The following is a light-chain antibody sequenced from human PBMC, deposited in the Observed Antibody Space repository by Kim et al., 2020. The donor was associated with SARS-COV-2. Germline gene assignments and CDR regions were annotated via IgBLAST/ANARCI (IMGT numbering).Light chain of an antibody. CDR2: GKN. J-gene: IGLJ2*01. CDR1: SRRSYD. Sequence: VAWEKTVSISRQEDSRRSYDTTCHQQKPGQAPILVIYGKNHRPAVIPELFSGSSSRNTAFLTTAGTQAGDEDDYYCNSRDSNDNVVFGGGTQLTVL. V-gene: IGLV3-19*01. CDR3: NSRDSNDNVV.